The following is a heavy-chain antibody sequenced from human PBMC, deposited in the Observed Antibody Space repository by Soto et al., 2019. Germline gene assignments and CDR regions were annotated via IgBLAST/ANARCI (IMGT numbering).Heavy chain of an antibody. CDR2: ISGSDTTI. D-gene: IGHD3-10*01. CDR3: ARTGRDFDY. Sequence: GGSLRLSCVASGFTFSSYSMNWVRQAPGKGLEWVSYISGSDTTIYYADSVKGRFTISRDNAKNSLYLQMNSLRAEDTAVYYCARTGRDFDYWGQGTLVTVSS. CDR1: GFTFSSYS. J-gene: IGHJ4*02. V-gene: IGHV3-48*01.